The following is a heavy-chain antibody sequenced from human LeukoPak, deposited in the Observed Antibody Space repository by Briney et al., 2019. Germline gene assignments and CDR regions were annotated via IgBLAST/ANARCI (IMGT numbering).Heavy chain of an antibody. Sequence: PGGSLRLSCAASGFTFSSYEMNWVRQAPGKGLEWVSIIYSGGSTYYADSVKGRFTISRDNSKNTLYLQMNSLRAEDTAVYYCARGAYGDYPLFDYWGQGTLVTVSS. CDR2: IYSGGST. D-gene: IGHD4-17*01. CDR3: ARGAYGDYPLFDY. V-gene: IGHV3-66*01. CDR1: GFTFSSYE. J-gene: IGHJ4*02.